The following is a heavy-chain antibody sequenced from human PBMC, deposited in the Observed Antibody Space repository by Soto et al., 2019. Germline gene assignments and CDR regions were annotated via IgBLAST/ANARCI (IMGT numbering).Heavy chain of an antibody. CDR3: AKKGSSTWLNWFEP. D-gene: IGHD6-13*01. CDR1: GFTFNTYA. V-gene: IGHV3-23*01. J-gene: IGHJ5*02. CDR2: ISGSASDT. Sequence: PGGSLRLSCAASGFTFNTYAMSWVRQAPGKGLEWVSTISGSASDTYYSDSVKGRFSISRDNSQNTLYLQMNSLRAEDTAVYYCAKKGSSTWLNWFEPWGQGTLVTVAS.